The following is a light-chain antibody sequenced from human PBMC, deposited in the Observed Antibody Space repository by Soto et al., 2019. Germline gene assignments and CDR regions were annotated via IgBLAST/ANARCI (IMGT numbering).Light chain of an antibody. CDR1: QSVSSY. V-gene: IGKV3-15*01. Sequence: EIEMTQSPSTLSVSPGERATLSCRASQSVSSYLAWYQQKPGQAPRLLIYGASTRDTGIPARFSGSGSGTEYSPIISSRLPADYSVSYCQQYNNWPLYTFGQGTKLEIK. J-gene: IGKJ2*01. CDR3: QQYNNWPLYT. CDR2: GAS.